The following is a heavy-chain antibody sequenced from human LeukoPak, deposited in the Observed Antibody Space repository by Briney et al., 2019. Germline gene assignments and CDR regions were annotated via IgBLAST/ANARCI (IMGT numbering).Heavy chain of an antibody. CDR2: ISGSGGST. CDR1: GFTFSSYA. V-gene: IGHV3-23*01. CDR3: ATPIGSQLGSRDLFDY. D-gene: IGHD1-1*01. Sequence: GGSLRLSCAASGFTFSSYAMSWVRQAPGKGLEWVSAISGSGGSTYYADSVKGRFTISRDNSKNTLYLQMNSLRAEDTALYYCATPIGSQLGSRDLFDYWGQGTLVTVSS. J-gene: IGHJ4*02.